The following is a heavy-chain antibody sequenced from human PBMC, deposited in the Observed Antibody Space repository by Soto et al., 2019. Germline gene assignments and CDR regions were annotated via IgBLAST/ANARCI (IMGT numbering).Heavy chain of an antibody. CDR2: IIPVFGTT. CDR3: ARSSPYIVVRKPTGNQDYYGMDV. Sequence: SVKVSCKASGGTFSNYTISWVRQAPGQGLEWMGGIIPVFGTTDYEQKFQGRVTINADGSTSTAYMKLSSLRSADTAVYYCARSSPYIVVRKPTGNQDYYGMDVWGQGTTVTVSS. J-gene: IGHJ6*02. V-gene: IGHV1-69*13. D-gene: IGHD2-2*01. CDR1: GGTFSNYT.